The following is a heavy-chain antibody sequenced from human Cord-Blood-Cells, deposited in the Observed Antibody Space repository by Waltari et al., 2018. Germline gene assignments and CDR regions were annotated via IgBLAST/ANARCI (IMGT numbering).Heavy chain of an antibody. CDR2: ISSSSSYI. D-gene: IGHD2-8*01. J-gene: IGHJ3*02. V-gene: IGHV3-21*01. Sequence: EVQLVESGGGLVKPGGSLRLSCAASGFTFSSYSMNWVRQAPGKGLEWVSSISSSSSYIYYADSVKGRFTISRDNAKNSLYLQMNSLRAEDTAVYYCARKQGAGVNDAFDIWGQGTMVTVSS. CDR3: ARKQGAGVNDAFDI. CDR1: GFTFSSYS.